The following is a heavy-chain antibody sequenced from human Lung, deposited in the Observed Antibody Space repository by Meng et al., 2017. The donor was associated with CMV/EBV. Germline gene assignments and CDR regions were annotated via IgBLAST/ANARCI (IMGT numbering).Heavy chain of an antibody. J-gene: IGHJ4*02. Sequence: SETLSLTCTVSGGSISSSSCYWGWIRQPPGKGLEWIGSIYYSGSTYYNPSLKSRVTISVDTSKNQFSLKLSSVTAADTAVYYCARDRDYYDSSGYYYVGEYWGQGTXVTVYS. CDR3: ARDRDYYDSSGYYYVGEY. CDR2: IYYSGST. D-gene: IGHD3-22*01. CDR1: GGSISSSSCY. V-gene: IGHV4-39*07.